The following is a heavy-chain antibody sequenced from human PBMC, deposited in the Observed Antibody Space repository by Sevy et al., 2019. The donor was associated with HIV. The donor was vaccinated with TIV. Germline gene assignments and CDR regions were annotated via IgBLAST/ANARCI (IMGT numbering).Heavy chain of an antibody. CDR3: ALERLSSDVAEYFQN. J-gene: IGHJ1*01. V-gene: IGHV3-30-3*01. CDR2: ISFDATNK. D-gene: IGHD1-1*01. Sequence: GGSLRLSCAASGFTFNRFSMHWVRQAPGKGLEWVATISFDATNKHYPDSVKGRFTISRDNFQNSLFLQMDSLRPEDTAVYYCALERLSSDVAEYFQNWGQGTLVTVSS. CDR1: GFTFNRFS.